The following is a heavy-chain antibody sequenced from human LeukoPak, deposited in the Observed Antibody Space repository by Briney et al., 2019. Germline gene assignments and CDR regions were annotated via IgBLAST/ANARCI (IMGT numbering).Heavy chain of an antibody. J-gene: IGHJ4*02. CDR1: GDSISSNSDY. CDR2: IYHSGNT. CDR3: ARVRVTGYSNFAY. V-gene: IGHV3-53*01. Sequence: PSETLSLTCSVSGDSISSNSDYWAWVRQAPGKGLEWVSVIYHSGNTDYADSVKGRFTISRDNSKNTVYLQMSSLRAEDTAVYYCARVRVTGYSNFAYWGQGTLVTVSS. D-gene: IGHD3-9*01.